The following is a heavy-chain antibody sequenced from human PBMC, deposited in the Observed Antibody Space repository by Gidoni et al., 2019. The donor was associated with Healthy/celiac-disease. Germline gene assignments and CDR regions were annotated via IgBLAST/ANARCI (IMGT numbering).Heavy chain of an antibody. CDR1: GYRFPSSC. CDR2: IDPSDSYT. D-gene: IGHD3-22*01. V-gene: IGHV5-10-1*01. J-gene: IGHJ4*02. CDR3: ARGLVQWDYYDSSGSKGVVY. Sequence: EVQLVQSGAEVKKPGESLRISCKCSGYRFPSSCISWVRQMPGKGLEWMGRIDPSDSYTNYSPSFQGHVTISADKSISTAYLQWSSLKASDTAMYYCARGLVQWDYYDSSGSKGVVYWGQGTLVTVSS.